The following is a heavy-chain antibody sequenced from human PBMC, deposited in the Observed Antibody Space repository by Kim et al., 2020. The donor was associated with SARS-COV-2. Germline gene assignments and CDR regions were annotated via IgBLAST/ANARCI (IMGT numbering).Heavy chain of an antibody. CDR1: GFTFSSYW. D-gene: IGHD2-2*01. CDR2: IKQDGSEK. CDR3: ARETEDIVIVPADYNWFDP. V-gene: IGHV3-7*01. J-gene: IGHJ5*02. Sequence: GGSLRLSCAASGFTFSSYWMSWVRQAPGKGLEWVANIKQDGSEKYYVDSVKGRFTISSDNAKTSLYLQMNSLRAEDTAVYYCARETEDIVIVPADYNWFDPWGQGTLVTVSS.